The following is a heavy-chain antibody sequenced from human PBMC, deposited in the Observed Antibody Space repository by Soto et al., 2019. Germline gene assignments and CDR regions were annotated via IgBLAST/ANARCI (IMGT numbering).Heavy chain of an antibody. CDR1: GGTLSTYA. V-gene: IGHV1-69*01. Sequence: QLQLVQSGAEVKKPGSSVKVACKASGGTLSTYAVTWVRQAPGQGLEWMGGLIPVLGTTTYAPKFHDRIMITADESTNTAYLEVNSLRSEETAVYYCARVGTPLVTAGWFDPWGQGTLVTVSS. D-gene: IGHD2-21*02. J-gene: IGHJ5*02. CDR3: ARVGTPLVTAGWFDP. CDR2: LIPVLGTT.